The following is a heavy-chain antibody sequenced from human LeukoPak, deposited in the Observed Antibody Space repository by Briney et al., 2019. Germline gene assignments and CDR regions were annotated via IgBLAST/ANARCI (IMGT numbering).Heavy chain of an antibody. CDR1: GASINSDNYY. Sequence: SETLSLTCTVSGASINSDNYYWSWIRQPAGKGLECIGRIYTTGSTNYNPSLNSRVSISVDTSKNQFSLKLSSVTAADTAVYYCANGTHWFDPWGQGTLVTVSS. J-gene: IGHJ5*02. CDR2: IYTTGST. CDR3: ANGTHWFDP. D-gene: IGHD1-14*01. V-gene: IGHV4-61*02.